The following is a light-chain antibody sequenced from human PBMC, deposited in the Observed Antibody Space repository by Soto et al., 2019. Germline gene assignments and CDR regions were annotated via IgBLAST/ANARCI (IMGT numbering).Light chain of an antibody. J-gene: IGLJ1*01. CDR2: EVS. CDR1: SSDIGAYNY. CDR3: SSYTSSSTLV. Sequence: QSALTQPASVSGSPGQSITISCTGTSSDIGAYNYVSWYQQHPGKAPKLMIYEVSNRPSGVSNRFSGSKSDNTASLTISGLQAEDDADYYCSSYTSSSTLVFGTGTKLTVL. V-gene: IGLV2-14*01.